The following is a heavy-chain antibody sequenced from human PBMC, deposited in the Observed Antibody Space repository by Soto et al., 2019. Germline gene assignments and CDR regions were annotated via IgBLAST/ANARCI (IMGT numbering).Heavy chain of an antibody. V-gene: IGHV3-48*03. CDR1: GFTFSSYE. D-gene: IGHD6-6*01. Sequence: EVQLVESGGGLVQPGGSLRLSCAASGFTFSSYEMNWVRQAPGKGLEWVSYISSSGSTIYYADSVKGRVTISRDNAKNSLYLQMNSLRAEDTAVYYCARSGEAASHDYWGQGTLVTVSS. CDR2: ISSSGSTI. CDR3: ARSGEAASHDY. J-gene: IGHJ4*02.